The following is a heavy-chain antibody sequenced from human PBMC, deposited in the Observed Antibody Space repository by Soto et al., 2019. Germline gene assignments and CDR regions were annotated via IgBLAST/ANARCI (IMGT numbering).Heavy chain of an antibody. CDR3: VRGGSIAAANDY. CDR2: INHSGST. Sequence: PSETLSLTCAVYGGSFSGYYWSWIRQPPGKGLEWIGEINHSGSTNYNPSLKSRVTISVDTSKNQFSLKLSSVTAADTAVYYCVRGGSIAAANDYWGQGTLVTVSS. CDR1: GGSFSGYY. D-gene: IGHD6-13*01. V-gene: IGHV4-34*01. J-gene: IGHJ4*02.